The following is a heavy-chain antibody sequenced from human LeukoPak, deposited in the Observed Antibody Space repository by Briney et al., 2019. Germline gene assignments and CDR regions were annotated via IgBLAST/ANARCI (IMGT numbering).Heavy chain of an antibody. V-gene: IGHV3-21*01. Sequence: GGSLRLSCVASGFSFSGSTMQWVRQASGKGLEWVSSITSSSSYAFYADSVKGRFTISRDNAKSSLYLQMNNLRAEDTAVYYCARDPYSGHYGNDYYYYMDVWGKGTTVTISS. CDR2: ITSSSSYA. CDR1: GFSFSGST. D-gene: IGHD5-12*01. J-gene: IGHJ6*03. CDR3: ARDPYSGHYGNDYYYYMDV.